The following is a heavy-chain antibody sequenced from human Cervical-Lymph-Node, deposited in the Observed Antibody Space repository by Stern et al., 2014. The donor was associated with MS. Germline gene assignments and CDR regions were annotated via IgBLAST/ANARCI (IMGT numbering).Heavy chain of an antibody. J-gene: IGHJ4*02. V-gene: IGHV4-4*02. Sequence: QLQLQESGPGLVKPSGTLSLTCAVSGGSISSSNWWSWVRQPPGKGLEGIGEIYHSGSTNYNPSLKSRVTISVDKSKNQFSLKLSSVTAADTAVYYCARVGYYDSSGYRTRNYFDYWGQGTLVTVSS. CDR3: ARVGYYDSSGYRTRNYFDY. CDR1: GGSISSSNW. CDR2: IYHSGST. D-gene: IGHD3-22*01.